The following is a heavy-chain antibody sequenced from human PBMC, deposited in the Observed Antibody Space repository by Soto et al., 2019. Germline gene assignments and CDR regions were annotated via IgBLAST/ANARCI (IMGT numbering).Heavy chain of an antibody. V-gene: IGHV3-33*01. D-gene: IGHD3-10*01. CDR2: IWYDGSNK. CDR1: GFTFSSYG. Sequence: GGSLRLSCAASGFTFSSYGMHWVRQAPGKGLEWVAVIWYDGSNKYYADSVKGRFTISRDNSKNTLYLQMNSLRAEDTAVYYCARDLRYGRRFGELLYKTPYGMDVWGQGTTVTVS. CDR3: ARDLRYGRRFGELLYKTPYGMDV. J-gene: IGHJ6*02.